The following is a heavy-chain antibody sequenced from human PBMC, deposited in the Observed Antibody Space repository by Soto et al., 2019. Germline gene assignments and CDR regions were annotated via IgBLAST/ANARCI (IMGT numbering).Heavy chain of an antibody. D-gene: IGHD2-15*01. CDR2: MNPNSGNT. CDR3: AREGLNGSSQDNTFDI. J-gene: IGHJ3*02. CDR1: GYTFNRHD. Sequence: QVQLVQSGAEVKKSGASVRISCKASGYTFNRHDINWVRQATGQGPEWIGWMNPNSGNTGYAQKCQGRVTMTRDSSITTAYMDLSSLTSEDTAIYYCAREGLNGSSQDNTFDIWGQGTMVTVSS. V-gene: IGHV1-8*01.